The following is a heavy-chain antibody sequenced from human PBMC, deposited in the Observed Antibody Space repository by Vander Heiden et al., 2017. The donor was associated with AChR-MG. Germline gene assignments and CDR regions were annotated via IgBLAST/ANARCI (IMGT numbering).Heavy chain of an antibody. Sequence: EVQLLESGGTLVQPGGSLRLSCAASGFTFSHCAMNRVRQAPGKGLEWVSSISGSGISTFYAASVRGRFTISRDNSKNTLYLQMNSLRAEDTAVYYCAKDFRAASMIDYMDVWGKGTTVTVSS. CDR1: GFTFSHCA. CDR3: AKDFRAASMIDYMDV. D-gene: IGHD6-13*01. J-gene: IGHJ6*03. CDR2: ISGSGIST. V-gene: IGHV3-23*01.